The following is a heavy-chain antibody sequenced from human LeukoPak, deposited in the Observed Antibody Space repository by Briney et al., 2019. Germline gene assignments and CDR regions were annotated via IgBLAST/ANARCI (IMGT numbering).Heavy chain of an antibody. V-gene: IGHV4-59*08. Sequence: SETLSLTCTVSGGSISSYYWSWIRQPPGKGLEWIGYIYYSGSTNYNPSLKSRVTISVDTSKNQFSLKLSSVTAADTAVYYCARLNGSGSPPWDYYYGMDVWGQGTTATVSS. J-gene: IGHJ6*02. CDR2: IYYSGST. CDR3: ARLNGSGSPPWDYYYGMDV. CDR1: GGSISSYY. D-gene: IGHD3-10*01.